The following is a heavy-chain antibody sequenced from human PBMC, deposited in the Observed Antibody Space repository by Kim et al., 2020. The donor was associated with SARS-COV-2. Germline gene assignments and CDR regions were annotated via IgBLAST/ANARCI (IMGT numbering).Heavy chain of an antibody. CDR3: ARRAYSSGWWYFDY. CDR1: GFTFSSYW. Sequence: GGSLRLSCAASGFTFSSYWMHWVRQAPGKGLVWVSRINSDGSITSYADSVKGRFTISRDNAKNTLYLQMNSLRAEDTAVYYCARRAYSSGWWYFDYWGQGNLVTVSS. CDR2: INSDGSIT. D-gene: IGHD6-19*01. J-gene: IGHJ4*02. V-gene: IGHV3-74*01.